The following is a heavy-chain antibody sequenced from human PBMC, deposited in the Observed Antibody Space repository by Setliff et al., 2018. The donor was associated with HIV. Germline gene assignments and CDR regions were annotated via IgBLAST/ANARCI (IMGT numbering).Heavy chain of an antibody. CDR3: ARPQLGWGGGSHFDY. CDR2: ILYSGTT. V-gene: IGHV4-39*01. Sequence: PSETLSLTCTVSGVSISTNNYYWAWIRQPPGKGLEWIGNILYSGTTFYNPSLRSRVTISVDTSKNQFSLKLSSVTAADTAVYYCARPQLGWGGGSHFDYWGQGTLVTVSS. J-gene: IGHJ4*02. CDR1: GVSISTNNYY. D-gene: IGHD1-1*01.